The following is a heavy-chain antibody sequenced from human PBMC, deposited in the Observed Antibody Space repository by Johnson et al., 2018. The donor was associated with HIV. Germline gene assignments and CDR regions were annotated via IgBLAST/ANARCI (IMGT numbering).Heavy chain of an antibody. V-gene: IGHV3-20*04. CDR1: GFTFDDHD. J-gene: IGHJ3*02. CDR2: INWNGGST. D-gene: IGHD2-21*02. CDR3: ARESTYCGGDCYDAFDI. Sequence: VQLVESGGGVVRPGGSLRLSCAASGFTFDDHDMNWVRQVPGKGLEWVSGINWNGGSTGYADSVTGRFTISRDNAKNSLYLQMNSLRDEDTALYYCARESTYCGGDCYDAFDIWGQGTMVTVSS.